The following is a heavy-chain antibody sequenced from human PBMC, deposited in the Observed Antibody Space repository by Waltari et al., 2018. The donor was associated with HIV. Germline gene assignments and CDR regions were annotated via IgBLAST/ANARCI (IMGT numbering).Heavy chain of an antibody. Sequence: EVQLVESGGGLVQPGRSLRLSCAVSGFTFDDYAMHWVRQAPGKGLEWVSGISWNSGSIGYADSVRGRFSISRGNAKTSLYLQMNSLRDDDTAFYYCAKDRILNGYSNTPAVFDFWGQGTLVTVSS. CDR3: AKDRILNGYSNTPAVFDF. CDR1: GFTFDDYA. CDR2: ISWNSGSI. J-gene: IGHJ4*02. D-gene: IGHD3-9*01. V-gene: IGHV3-9*01.